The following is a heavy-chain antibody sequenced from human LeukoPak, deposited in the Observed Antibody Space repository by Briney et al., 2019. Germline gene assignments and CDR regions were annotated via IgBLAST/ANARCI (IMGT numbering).Heavy chain of an antibody. J-gene: IGHJ3*02. D-gene: IGHD6-6*01. CDR1: GGSISSYY. CDR2: VYTSGST. Sequence: SETLSLTCTVSGGSISSYYWSWIRQPPGKGLEWIGYVYTSGSTNYNPSLKSRVTISVDTSKNQFSLKLSSVTAADTAVYYCARRRSSSTIDAFDIWGQGTMVTVSS. V-gene: IGHV4-4*09. CDR3: ARRRSSSTIDAFDI.